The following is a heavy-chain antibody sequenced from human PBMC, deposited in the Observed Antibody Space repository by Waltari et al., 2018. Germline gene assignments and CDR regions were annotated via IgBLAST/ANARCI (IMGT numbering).Heavy chain of an antibody. V-gene: IGHV4-39*07. Sequence: QLQLQESGPGLVKPSETLSLTCTVSGGSISSSSYYWGWIRQPPGKGLEWIGSIYYSGSTYDNPSLKSRVTISVDTSKNQFSLKLSSVTAADTAVYYCARGPAAMFYYYYGMDVWGQGTTVTVSS. D-gene: IGHD2-2*01. J-gene: IGHJ6*02. CDR1: GGSISSSSYY. CDR2: IYYSGST. CDR3: ARGPAAMFYYYYGMDV.